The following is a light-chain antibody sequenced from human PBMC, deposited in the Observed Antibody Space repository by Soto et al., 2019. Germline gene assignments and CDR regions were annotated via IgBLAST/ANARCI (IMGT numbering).Light chain of an antibody. V-gene: IGLV2-14*01. CDR1: SSDVGGYNY. J-gene: IGLJ1*01. Sequence: QSALTQPASVSGSPGQLITISCTGTSSDVGGYNYVSWYQQHPGKAPKLMIYDVSNRPSGVSNRFSGSKSGNTASLTICGLQAEDEADYYCSSYTSSSTVYVFGTGTKLTVL. CDR2: DVS. CDR3: SSYTSSSTVYV.